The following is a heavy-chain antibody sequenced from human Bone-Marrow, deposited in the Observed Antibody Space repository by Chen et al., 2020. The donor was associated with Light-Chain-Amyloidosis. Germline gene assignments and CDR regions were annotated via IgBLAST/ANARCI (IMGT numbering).Heavy chain of an antibody. CDR3: TSGAAADKYYYGLDV. J-gene: IGHJ6*02. V-gene: IGHV3-49*03. Sequence: EVQLVEFGGDFVQPGRSLRLACTGSGFTFGDYAVSWLRQAPGKGLELVGFIRRKSYCGTTEYAASVKGRFTISRDDSISTAYLQMNSLRTDDTAVYSCTSGAAADKYYYGLDVWGPGTTVTVSS. D-gene: IGHD6-13*01. CDR2: IRRKSYCGTT. CDR1: GFTFGDYA.